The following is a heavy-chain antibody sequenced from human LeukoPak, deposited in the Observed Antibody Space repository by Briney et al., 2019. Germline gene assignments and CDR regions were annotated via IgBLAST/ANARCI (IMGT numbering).Heavy chain of an antibody. J-gene: IGHJ4*02. CDR2: MYYSGIT. D-gene: IGHD4-23*01. CDR3: ARDGGNVLDY. CDR1: GGSITSGGYF. V-gene: IGHV4-31*03. Sequence: SETPSLTCTVSGGSITSGGYFWAWVRQHPGKGLEWIGNMYYSGITYFNPSLRSRVTISVDTSKNQFSLKLSSVTAAGTAVYYCARDGGNVLDYWGQGTLVTVSS.